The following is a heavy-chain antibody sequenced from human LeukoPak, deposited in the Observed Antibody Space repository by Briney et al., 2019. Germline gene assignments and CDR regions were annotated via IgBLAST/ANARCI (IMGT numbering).Heavy chain of an antibody. CDR1: GGSFSGYY. Sequence: PSETLSLTCAVYGGSFSGYYWSWIRQPPGKGLEWIGEINHSGSTNYNPSLKSRVTISIDTSKNQFSLKLSSVTAADTAVYYCVRDRPGSYFDYWGQGTLVTVSS. V-gene: IGHV4-34*01. D-gene: IGHD1-26*01. J-gene: IGHJ4*02. CDR2: INHSGST. CDR3: VRDRPGSYFDY.